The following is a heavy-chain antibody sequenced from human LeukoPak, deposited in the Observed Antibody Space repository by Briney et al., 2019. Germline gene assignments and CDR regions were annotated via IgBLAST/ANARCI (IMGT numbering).Heavy chain of an antibody. Sequence: GGSLRLSCAASGFTVSSNYMSWVRQAPGKGLEWVGRISNKRDRYTTEYATSVKGRFTISGDDSKNSLYLQMNSLRTEDAAMYYCTRGYSGVHVYAFDIWGQGTMVTVSS. CDR3: TRGYSGVHVYAFDI. CDR1: GFTVSSNY. D-gene: IGHD1-26*01. V-gene: IGHV3-72*01. CDR2: ISNKRDRYTT. J-gene: IGHJ3*02.